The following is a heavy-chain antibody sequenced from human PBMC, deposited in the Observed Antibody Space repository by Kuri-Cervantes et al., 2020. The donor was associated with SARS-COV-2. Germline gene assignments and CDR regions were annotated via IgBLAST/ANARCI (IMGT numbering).Heavy chain of an antibody. Sequence: GSLRLSCTVSGGSISSSSYCWGWIRQPPGKGLEWIGSIYYSGSTYYNPSLKSRVTISVDTSKNQFSLKLSSVTAADTAVYYCARHSSLVGDLGYWGQGTLVTVSS. J-gene: IGHJ4*02. CDR1: GGSISSSSYC. CDR2: IYYSGST. CDR3: ARHSSLVGDLGY. V-gene: IGHV4-39*01. D-gene: IGHD3-16*01.